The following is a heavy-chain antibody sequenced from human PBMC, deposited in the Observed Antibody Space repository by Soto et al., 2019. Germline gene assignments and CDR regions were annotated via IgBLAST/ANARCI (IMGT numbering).Heavy chain of an antibody. V-gene: IGHV4-30-2*01. D-gene: IGHD1-7*01. Sequence: PSETLSLTCAVSGGSIIRGGYSWIWIRQPPGKGLEWIGYIYHSGSTYYNPSLKSRVTISVDRSKNQFSLKLSSVTAADTAVYYCARGGLITGTTSHWGQGTLVTVSS. CDR3: ARGGLITGTTSH. CDR2: IYHSGST. J-gene: IGHJ4*02. CDR1: GGSIIRGGYS.